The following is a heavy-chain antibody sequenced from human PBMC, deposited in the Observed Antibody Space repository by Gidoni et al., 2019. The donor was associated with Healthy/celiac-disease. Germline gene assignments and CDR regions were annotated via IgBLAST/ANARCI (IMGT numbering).Heavy chain of an antibody. CDR3: ARALRGQLWSPFDY. V-gene: IGHV4-34*01. CDR1: GGSFSGYY. J-gene: IGHJ4*02. D-gene: IGHD5-18*01. Sequence: QVQLQQWGAGLLKPSETLSLTCAVYGGSFSGYYWSWIRQPPGKGLEWIGEINHSGSTNYNPSLKSRVTISVDTSKNQFSLKLSSVTAADTAVYYCARALRGQLWSPFDYWGQGTLVTVSS. CDR2: INHSGST.